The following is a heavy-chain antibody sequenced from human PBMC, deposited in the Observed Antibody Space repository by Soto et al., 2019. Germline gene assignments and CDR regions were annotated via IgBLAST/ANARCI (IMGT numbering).Heavy chain of an antibody. V-gene: IGHV3-23*01. CDR1: GFTFSSYA. CDR2: ISGSGGST. D-gene: IGHD3-3*01. Sequence: GGSLRLSCAASGFTFSSYAMSWVRQAPGKGLEWVSAISGSGGSTYYADSVKGRFTISRDNSKNTLYLQMNSLRAEDTAVYYCAKQGYDFWSGYETLLFYFDYWGRGTLVTVSS. J-gene: IGHJ4*02. CDR3: AKQGYDFWSGYETLLFYFDY.